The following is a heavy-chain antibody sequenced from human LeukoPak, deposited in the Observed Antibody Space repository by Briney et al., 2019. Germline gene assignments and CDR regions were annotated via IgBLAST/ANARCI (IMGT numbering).Heavy chain of an antibody. D-gene: IGHD6-13*01. CDR2: MNHSGST. CDR1: GGSFSGYY. Sequence: SETLSLTCAVYGGSFSGYYWSWLRQPPGKGLEWIGEMNHSGSTNYNPSLKGRVTISVDTSKNQFSLKLSSVTAAETAVYYCASRRTYSSSWYLPGDYYYYMDVWGKGTTVTVSS. CDR3: ASRRTYSSSWYLPGDYYYYMDV. J-gene: IGHJ6*03. V-gene: IGHV4-34*01.